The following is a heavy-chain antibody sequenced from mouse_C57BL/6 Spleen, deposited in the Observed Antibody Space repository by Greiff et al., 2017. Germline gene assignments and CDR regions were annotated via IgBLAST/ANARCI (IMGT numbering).Heavy chain of an antibody. CDR2: IRLKSDNYAT. D-gene: IGHD1-1*01. V-gene: IGHV6-3*01. Sequence: EVKVEESGGGLVQPGGSMKLSCVASGFTFSNYWMNWVRQSPEKGLEWVAQIRLKSDNYATHYAESVKGRFTISRDDSKSSVYLQMNNLRAEDTGIYYCTGPYYYGSSAWFAYWGQGTLVTVSA. CDR3: TGPYYYGSSAWFAY. J-gene: IGHJ3*01. CDR1: GFTFSNYW.